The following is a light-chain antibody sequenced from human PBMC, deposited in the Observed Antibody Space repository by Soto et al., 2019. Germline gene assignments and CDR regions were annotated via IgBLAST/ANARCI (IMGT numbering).Light chain of an antibody. CDR1: KLGGAY. CDR2: QDS. V-gene: IGLV3-1*01. J-gene: IGLJ3*02. Sequence: SYELTQPPTVSVAPGQAATVICSGDKLGGAYASWYQQKPGQSPVVLIYQDSKRPSGIPERFSGSSSGNTATLTISGAQPMDEADYYCQTLDSSTAWVFGGVTKLTVL. CDR3: QTLDSSTAWV.